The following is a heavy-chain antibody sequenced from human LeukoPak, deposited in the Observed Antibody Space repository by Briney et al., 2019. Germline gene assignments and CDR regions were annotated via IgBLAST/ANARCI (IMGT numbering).Heavy chain of an antibody. CDR3: ARGGTAYYYSY. D-gene: IGHD3-10*01. CDR1: GGSFSGYY. Sequence: SETLSLTCAVYGGSFSGYYWSWIRQPPGKGLEWIGYIYYSGSTYYNPSLKSRVTISVDTSKNQFSLKLSSVTAADTAVYFCARGGTAYYYSYWGQGTLVTVSS. J-gene: IGHJ4*02. CDR2: IYYSGST. V-gene: IGHV4-34*09.